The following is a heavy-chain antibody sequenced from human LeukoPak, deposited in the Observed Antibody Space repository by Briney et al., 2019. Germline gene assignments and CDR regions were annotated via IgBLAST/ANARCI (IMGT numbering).Heavy chain of an antibody. CDR2: ISYDGSNK. CDR1: GFTFSSYG. CDR3: AKDSRPSYFDY. V-gene: IGHV3-30*18. J-gene: IGHJ4*02. Sequence: GGSLRLSCAASGFTFSSYGMHWVRQAPGKGLEWVAVISYDGSNKYYADSVKGRFTISRDNSKNTLYLQMNSLRAEDTAVYYCAKDSRPSYFDYWGQGTLVTVSS.